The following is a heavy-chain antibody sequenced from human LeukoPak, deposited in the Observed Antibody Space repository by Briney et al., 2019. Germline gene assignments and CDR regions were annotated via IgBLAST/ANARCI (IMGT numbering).Heavy chain of an antibody. Sequence: GGSLRLSCAASGFTVSNNYMSWVRQAPGKGLEWVSVIYSGGSTYYSESVKGRFTISRDNSKNTLYLQMNSLRAEDTAVYYCARVTMVRGVIIRDACDIWGQGTMVTVSS. V-gene: IGHV3-53*01. CDR2: IYSGGST. CDR3: ARVTMVRGVIIRDACDI. CDR1: GFTVSNNY. J-gene: IGHJ3*02. D-gene: IGHD3-10*01.